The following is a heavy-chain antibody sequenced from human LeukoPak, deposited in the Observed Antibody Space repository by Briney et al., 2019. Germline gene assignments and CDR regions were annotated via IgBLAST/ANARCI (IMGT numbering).Heavy chain of an antibody. CDR1: GYTFPSYY. D-gene: IGHD1-26*01. Sequence: ASVQVSYKASGYTFPSYYMHWVRQAPGQGLEWMGLINPTGGSTGYAQKFQGRVTMTRDMSTGTDYMELSSLRSEDTAIYYCARDNSVGDNAWWFDPWGQGTLVTVSS. J-gene: IGHJ5*02. V-gene: IGHV1-46*01. CDR3: ARDNSVGDNAWWFDP. CDR2: INPTGGST.